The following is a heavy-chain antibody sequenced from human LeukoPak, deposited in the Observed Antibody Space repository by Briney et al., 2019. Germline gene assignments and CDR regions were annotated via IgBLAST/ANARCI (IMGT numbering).Heavy chain of an antibody. CDR2: ISGSGGST. CDR3: VRRDAFDV. J-gene: IGHJ3*01. V-gene: IGHV3-23*01. CDR1: GFTFSSHA. Sequence: PGGSLRLSCAASGFTFSSHAMSWVRQAPGKGLEWVSAISGSGGSTYYANSVKGRFTISRDNSKNTLYLQMNGLRAEDTAVYYCVRRDAFDVWGQGTMVTVSS.